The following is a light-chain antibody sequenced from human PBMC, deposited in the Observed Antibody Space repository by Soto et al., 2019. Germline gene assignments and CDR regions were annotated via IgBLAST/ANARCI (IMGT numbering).Light chain of an antibody. V-gene: IGKV3D-20*02. CDR1: QSVDDSY. CDR3: QQRNNWPPT. J-gene: IGKJ4*01. CDR2: SAS. Sequence: EIVLTQSPVTLSLSPGERATLSCRASQSVDDSYLAWYQQKPGQAPRLLIYSASGRATGIPDRFSGSGSGTDFTLTISSLEPEDFALYFCQQRNNWPPTFGGGTKVE.